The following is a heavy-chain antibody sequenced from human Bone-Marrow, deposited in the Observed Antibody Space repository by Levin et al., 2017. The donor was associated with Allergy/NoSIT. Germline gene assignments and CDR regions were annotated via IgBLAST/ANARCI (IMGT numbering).Heavy chain of an antibody. CDR2: ISGNGVTT. V-gene: IGHV3-23*01. CDR1: GFSFSAYA. Sequence: GGSLRLSCAASGFSFSAYAMSWVRQAPGKGPQWVSAISGNGVTTYYEDSVKGRFTISRDNSKNTLHLQMNSLRGEDTAVYYCAKSPDSSGYFNDACDMWGQGTMVTVSS. CDR3: AKSPDSSGYFNDACDM. D-gene: IGHD3-22*01. J-gene: IGHJ3*02.